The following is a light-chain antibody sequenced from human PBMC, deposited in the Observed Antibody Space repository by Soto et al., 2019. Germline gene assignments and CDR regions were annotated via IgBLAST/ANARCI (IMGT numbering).Light chain of an antibody. CDR1: QSVGSD. CDR3: QQYNNWPGA. V-gene: IGKV3-15*01. J-gene: IGKJ1*01. CDR2: GAS. Sequence: EIVLTQSPGTLSLSPGERATLSCRASQSVGSDFLAWYQQRHGQPPRVLIYGASTRATGIPARFSGSGSGTELTITISSLQSEDFAVYYCQQYNNWPGAFGQGTKVEIK.